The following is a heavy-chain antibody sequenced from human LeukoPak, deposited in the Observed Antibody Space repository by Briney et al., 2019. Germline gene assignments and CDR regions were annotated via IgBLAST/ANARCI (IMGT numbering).Heavy chain of an antibody. CDR2: ISTSSSYI. D-gene: IGHD1-26*01. V-gene: IGHV3-21*01. CDR3: ARDLTVGAIGFAY. CDR1: GFTFSSYS. J-gene: IGHJ4*02. Sequence: GGSLRLSCAASGFTFSSYSMNWVRQAPGKGLEWVSSISTSSSYIYYADSVKGRFTISRDNAKNSLYLQMNSLRAEDTAVYYCARDLTVGAIGFAYWGQGTLVTVSS.